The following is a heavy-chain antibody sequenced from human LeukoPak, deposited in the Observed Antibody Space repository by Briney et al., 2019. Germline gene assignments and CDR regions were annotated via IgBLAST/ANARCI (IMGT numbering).Heavy chain of an antibody. Sequence: GGSLRLSCVVSGFTVSNNYMTWVRQAPGKGLEWVSLIYSGGLTYYADSVKGRFTISRDNSKNRLYLQMNSLRGEDTAVYYCAKDQRVRYSSGWYGTFDVWGQGTMVSVSS. CDR2: IYSGGLT. J-gene: IGHJ3*01. CDR3: AKDQRVRYSSGWYGTFDV. CDR1: GFTVSNNY. V-gene: IGHV3-53*01. D-gene: IGHD6-19*01.